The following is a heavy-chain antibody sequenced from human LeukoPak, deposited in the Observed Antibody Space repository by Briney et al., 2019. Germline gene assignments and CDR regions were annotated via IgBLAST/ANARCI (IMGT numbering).Heavy chain of an antibody. J-gene: IGHJ4*02. CDR2: ISSSSYI. CDR3: TRDPGDY. D-gene: IGHD3-10*01. CDR1: GFTFSSYS. V-gene: IGHV3-21*01. Sequence: TSGGSLRLSCAASGFTFSSYSMNWVRQAPGKGLEWVSSISSSSYIYYADSVKGRFTISRDNAKNSLYLQMDSLRAEDTAVYYCTRDPGDYWGQGALVTVSS.